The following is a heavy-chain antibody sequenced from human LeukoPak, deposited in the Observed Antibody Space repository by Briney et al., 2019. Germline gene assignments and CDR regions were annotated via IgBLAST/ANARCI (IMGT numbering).Heavy chain of an antibody. J-gene: IGHJ6*03. CDR1: GGSICYFY. CDR3: ARADRQNEYGAPSHYYRYYMDV. Sequence: SETLSLTCTVSGGSICYFYWSWIRQPAGKGLEWIGRIYTSGSTNYNPSLKSRVTMSVDTSKKQFSLKLSSVTAADTAVYYCARADRQNEYGAPSHYYRYYMDVWGKGTTVIVSS. CDR2: IYTSGST. D-gene: IGHD4-17*01. V-gene: IGHV4-4*07.